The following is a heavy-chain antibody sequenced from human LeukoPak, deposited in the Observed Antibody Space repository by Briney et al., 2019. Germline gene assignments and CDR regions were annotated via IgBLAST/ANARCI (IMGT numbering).Heavy chain of an antibody. V-gene: IGHV3-7*01. CDR3: ARDPDCSGGSCYGPFDY. CDR2: IKQDGSEK. D-gene: IGHD2-15*01. CDR1: GFTFSSYW. Sequence: GGSLRLSCAASGFTFSSYWMSWVRQAPGKGLELVANIKQDGSEKYYVDSVKGRFTISRDNAKNSLYLQMNSLRAEDTAVYYCARDPDCSGGSCYGPFDYWGQGTLVTVSS. J-gene: IGHJ4*02.